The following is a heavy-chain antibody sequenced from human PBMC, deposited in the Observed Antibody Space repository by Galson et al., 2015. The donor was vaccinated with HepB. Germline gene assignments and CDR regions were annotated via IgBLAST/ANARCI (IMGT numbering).Heavy chain of an antibody. J-gene: IGHJ4*02. CDR1: GFSFSTYA. Sequence: SLRLSCAASGFSFSTYAMHWVRQAPGKGLEWVAVISYDGTNKYYADSVKGRFTISRDNSKNTLYLQMNSLRAEDTAVYYCARDLDTTLGYCTNGVCSAAFVFDYWGQGTLVTVSS. CDR3: ARDLDTTLGYCTNGVCSAAFVFDY. V-gene: IGHV3-30-3*01. CDR2: ISYDGTNK. D-gene: IGHD2-8*01.